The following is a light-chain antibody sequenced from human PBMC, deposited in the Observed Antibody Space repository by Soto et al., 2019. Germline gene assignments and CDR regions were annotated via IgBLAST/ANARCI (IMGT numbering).Light chain of an antibody. CDR2: AAS. V-gene: IGKV1-6*01. Sequence: IHMTQFPSSLSASLGDRVTITSRASQTIRSHLGWYQQKPGKAPKLLIYAASSLQSGVPSRFSGSGSGTDFTLTISSLQPEDFATYYCLQDHNYPITFGQGTRLEIK. CDR3: LQDHNYPIT. J-gene: IGKJ5*01. CDR1: QTIRSH.